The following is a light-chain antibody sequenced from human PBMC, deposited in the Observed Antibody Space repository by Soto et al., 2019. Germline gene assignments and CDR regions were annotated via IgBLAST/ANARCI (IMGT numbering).Light chain of an antibody. J-gene: IGKJ5*01. Sequence: DIQMTQSPSSLSASVVDRVTITCRASQSISSYLNWYQQKPGKAPKLLIYAASSLQSGVPSRFSGSGSGTEFTLTISSLQPEDFATYYCQQSYSTPITFGQGTRLEIK. CDR2: AAS. V-gene: IGKV1-39*01. CDR3: QQSYSTPIT. CDR1: QSISSY.